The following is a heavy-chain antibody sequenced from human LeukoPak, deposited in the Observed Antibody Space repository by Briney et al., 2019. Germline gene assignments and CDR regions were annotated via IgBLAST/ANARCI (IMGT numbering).Heavy chain of an antibody. CDR3: ARGPRNDP. D-gene: IGHD1-14*01. CDR1: GYPFTTYE. CDR2: VHPDTGYA. Sequence: GASVKVSCKTSGYPFTTYEINWVRHAAGQGLEWMGWVHPDTGYANYAQKFQGRVTMTSDTSITTAYMELSSLRSGDTAVYFCARGPRNDPWGQGTLV. J-gene: IGHJ5*02. V-gene: IGHV1-8*01.